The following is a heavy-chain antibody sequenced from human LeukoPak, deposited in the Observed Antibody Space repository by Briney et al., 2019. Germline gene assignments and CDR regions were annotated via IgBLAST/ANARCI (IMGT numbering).Heavy chain of an antibody. Sequence: PGGSLRLSCAASGFTFSSYSMNWVRQAPGKGLEWVSSISSSSSYIYYADSVKGRFTISRDNAKNSLYLQMNSLRAEDTAVYYCARDVSALSGCGGDCYYVEDDIWGQGTMVTVSS. CDR3: ARDVSALSGCGGDCYYVEDDI. CDR1: GFTFSSYS. J-gene: IGHJ3*02. V-gene: IGHV3-21*01. D-gene: IGHD2-21*02. CDR2: ISSSSSYI.